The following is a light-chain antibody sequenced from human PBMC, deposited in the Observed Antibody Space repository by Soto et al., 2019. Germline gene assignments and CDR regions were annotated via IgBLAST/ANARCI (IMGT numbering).Light chain of an antibody. CDR1: QSVSSIY. Sequence: EFVFTQSPGTLSLSPGERATLSCRASQSVSSIYLAWYQQKPGQAPRLLIYGASSRPTGIPDRFSGSGSGTDFTLTISRLEPEDFAVYYCQQYGSSALTFGGGTKVDI. V-gene: IGKV3-20*01. CDR2: GAS. CDR3: QQYGSSALT. J-gene: IGKJ4*01.